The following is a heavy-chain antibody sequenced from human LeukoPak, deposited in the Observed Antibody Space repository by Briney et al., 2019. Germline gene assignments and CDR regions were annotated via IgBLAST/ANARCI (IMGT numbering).Heavy chain of an antibody. Sequence: GGSLRLSCAASGFTFSSFSMNWVRQAPGKGLEWVSTLSTSGAATYYADSVKGRFTISRDNSQNTLYLQMNSLRAEDTAVYYCARTAAPSTYYYMDVWGKGTTVTVSS. D-gene: IGHD6-6*01. V-gene: IGHV3-23*01. CDR2: LSTSGAAT. CDR3: ARTAAPSTYYYMDV. J-gene: IGHJ6*03. CDR1: GFTFSSFS.